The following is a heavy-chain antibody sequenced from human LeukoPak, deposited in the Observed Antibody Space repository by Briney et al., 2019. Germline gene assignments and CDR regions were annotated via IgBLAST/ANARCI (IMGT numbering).Heavy chain of an antibody. J-gene: IGHJ3*02. V-gene: IGHV3-74*01. CDR3: ARDRASAFDI. Sequence: GGSLRLSWLASGFTFRSYWMHWVRQDPGKGLVWVSGIKSDGGSSTYADSVKGRFTISSDNAKNTLYLQMNSLRAEDTAVYYCARDRASAFDIWGQGTMVTVSS. CDR2: IKSDGGSS. CDR1: GFTFRSYW.